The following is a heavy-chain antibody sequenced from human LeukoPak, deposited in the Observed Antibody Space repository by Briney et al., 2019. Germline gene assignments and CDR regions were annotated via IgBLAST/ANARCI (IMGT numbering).Heavy chain of an antibody. CDR2: ISGSGGST. Sequence: PGGSLRLSCAASGFTFSSYAMSWVRQAPGKGLEWVSAISGSGGSTYYADSVKGRFTISRDKSKNTLYLQMNSLRAEDTAVYYCAKDLSIVVVPVALYGMDVWGQGTTVTVSS. CDR1: GFTFSSYA. D-gene: IGHD2-2*01. CDR3: AKDLSIVVVPVALYGMDV. V-gene: IGHV3-23*01. J-gene: IGHJ6*02.